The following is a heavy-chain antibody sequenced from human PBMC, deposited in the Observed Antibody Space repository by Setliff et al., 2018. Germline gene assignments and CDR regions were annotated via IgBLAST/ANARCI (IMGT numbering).Heavy chain of an antibody. D-gene: IGHD3-3*01. J-gene: IGHJ5*02. CDR1: GDSITSNYW. V-gene: IGHV4-4*02. CDR3: ARDLGAPVYFNWFDP. CDR2: IKHTGAT. Sequence: SETLSLTCAVSGDSITSNYWWSWVRQPPEKGLEWIGEIKHTGATNYNPSLKSRVTILVDKSKNQFSLKLNSVTAADTAVYYCARDLGAPVYFNWFDPWGQGTLVTVSS.